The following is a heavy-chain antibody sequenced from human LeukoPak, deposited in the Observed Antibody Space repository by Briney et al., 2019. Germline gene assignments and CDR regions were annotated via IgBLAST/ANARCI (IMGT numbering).Heavy chain of an antibody. D-gene: IGHD1-26*01. CDR1: GFTFSSYA. J-gene: IGHJ4*02. Sequence: GGSLRLSCAASGFTFSSYAMSWVRQAPGKGLEWVSAISGSGGSPYSADSVKGRFTISRDNSKNTLYLQMNSLRAEDTAVYYCANLEVGVTRGGDYWGQGTLVTVSS. V-gene: IGHV3-23*01. CDR2: ISGSGGSP. CDR3: ANLEVGVTRGGDY.